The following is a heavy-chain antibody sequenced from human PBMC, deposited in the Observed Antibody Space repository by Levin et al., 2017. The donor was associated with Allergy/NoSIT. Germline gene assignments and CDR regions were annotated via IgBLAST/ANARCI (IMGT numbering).Heavy chain of an antibody. J-gene: IGHJ4*02. CDR3: AKLSGYDNVDY. CDR1: GLTFSSYA. V-gene: IGHV3-23*01. CDR2: ISGSGGST. Sequence: GGSLRLSCAASGLTFSSYAMTWVRQAPGKGLEWVSAISGSGGSTYYADSVKGRFTISRDNSKNTLYLQMNSLRAGDTAVYYCAKLSGYDNVDYWGQGTLVTVSS. D-gene: IGHD5-12*01.